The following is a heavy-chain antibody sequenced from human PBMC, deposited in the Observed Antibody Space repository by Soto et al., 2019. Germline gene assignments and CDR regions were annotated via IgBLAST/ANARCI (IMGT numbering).Heavy chain of an antibody. CDR1: GGSISSGGYS. D-gene: IGHD3-10*01. Sequence: QLQLQESGSGLVKPSQTLSLTCAVSGGSISSGGYSWSWIRQPPGKGLEWIGSIYHSGSTYYNPSLKSRVTISVDRSKNQFSLKLSSVTAAETAVYYCARAIGWFGELLGGYYFDYWGQGTLVTVSS. V-gene: IGHV4-30-2*01. J-gene: IGHJ4*02. CDR2: IYHSGST. CDR3: ARAIGWFGELLGGYYFDY.